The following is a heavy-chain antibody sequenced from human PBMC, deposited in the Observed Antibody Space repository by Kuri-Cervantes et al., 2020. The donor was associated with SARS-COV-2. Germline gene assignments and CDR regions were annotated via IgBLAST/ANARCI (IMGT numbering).Heavy chain of an antibody. Sequence: GSLRLSCAVYGGSFSGYYWSWIRQPPGKGLEWIGEINHSGSTNYNPFLKSRVTISVDTSKNQFSLKLSSVTAADTAVYYCARPGGFLDVWGKGTTVTVSS. V-gene: IGHV4-34*01. CDR3: ARPGGFLDV. J-gene: IGHJ6*04. CDR2: INHSGST. CDR1: GGSFSGYY. D-gene: IGHD4-23*01.